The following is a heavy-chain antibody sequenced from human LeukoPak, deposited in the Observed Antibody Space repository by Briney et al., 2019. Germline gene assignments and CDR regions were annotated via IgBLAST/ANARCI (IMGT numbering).Heavy chain of an antibody. J-gene: IGHJ4*02. Sequence: GGSLRLSCAASGFTFSDYYMSWIRQAPGKGLEWVSYISSSSSYTNYADSVKGRFTISRDNSKNTLYLQMNSLRAEDTAVYYCARRRYSVYDFDYWGQGTLVTVSS. CDR1: GFTFSDYY. V-gene: IGHV3-11*06. CDR2: ISSSSSYT. CDR3: ARRRYSVYDFDY. D-gene: IGHD5/OR15-5a*01.